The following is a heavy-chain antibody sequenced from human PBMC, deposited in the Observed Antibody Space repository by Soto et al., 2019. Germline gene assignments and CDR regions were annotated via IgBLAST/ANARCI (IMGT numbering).Heavy chain of an antibody. CDR2: TYHSGNT. Sequence: SETLSLTCDVSGDAISTCGYTWAWIRQPPGKALEWIGSTYHSGNTYYNPSLKSRVTISVDTSKNQFSLKLSSVTAADTAVYYCARGVLYYYDSNAYYVLPFDSWGQGTLVTVSS. D-gene: IGHD3-22*01. V-gene: IGHV4-30-2*03. J-gene: IGHJ4*02. CDR3: ARGVLYYYDSNAYYVLPFDS. CDR1: GDAISTCGYT.